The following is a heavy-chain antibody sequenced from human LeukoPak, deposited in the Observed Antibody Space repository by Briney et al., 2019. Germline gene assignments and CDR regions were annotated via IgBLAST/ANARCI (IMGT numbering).Heavy chain of an antibody. CDR1: GFTFSSYA. D-gene: IGHD1-26*01. CDR2: ISSSGSGGNT. CDR3: AKDRTMGASYWYFDL. V-gene: IGHV3-23*01. Sequence: GGSLRLSCAASGFTFSSYAMSWIRQAPGRGLEWVSGISSSGSGGNTYYADSVKGRFTISRDSSKNTLFLHMNSLRVEDTAIYYCAKDRTMGASYWYFDLWGRGTLVTVSS. J-gene: IGHJ2*01.